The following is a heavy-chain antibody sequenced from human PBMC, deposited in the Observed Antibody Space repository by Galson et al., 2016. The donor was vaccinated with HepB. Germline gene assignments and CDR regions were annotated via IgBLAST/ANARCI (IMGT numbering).Heavy chain of an antibody. V-gene: IGHV6-1*01. CDR3: VSTSDTSSGDFDF. CDR1: ADSVSSNSAS. Sequence: CAISADSVSSNSASWNRIRQSPSRGLEWLGRTYYRSRWYNDYAESVRSRLTINADTSKNQFSLQLISVTPEDTAVYYCVSTSDTSSGDFDFWGQGTLVTVTS. D-gene: IGHD6-6*01. CDR2: TYYRSRWYN. J-gene: IGHJ4*02.